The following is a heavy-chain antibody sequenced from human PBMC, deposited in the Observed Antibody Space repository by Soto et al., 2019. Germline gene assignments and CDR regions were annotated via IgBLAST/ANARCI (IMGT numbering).Heavy chain of an antibody. J-gene: IGHJ3*01. CDR1: GLRISDNL. CDR3: TRVRYCGDECPLI. Sequence: PGGSLRLFCRASGLRISDNLMDWFRPAPGKGLEWVARIRDKANSDTTHYAASVKGRFSISRDDSENVVFLQMNSLKIEDSAVYYCTRVRYCGDECPLIWGQGAMVTVSS. D-gene: IGHD2-21*01. CDR2: IRDKANSDTT. V-gene: IGHV3-72*01.